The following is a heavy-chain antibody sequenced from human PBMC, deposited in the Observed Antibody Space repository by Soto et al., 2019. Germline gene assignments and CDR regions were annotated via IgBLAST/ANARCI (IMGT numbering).Heavy chain of an antibody. CDR2: IRDKSNNYAT. Sequence: EVQLVESGGGLVQPGGSLTLSCAASGFTFSDSTLHWVRQASGEGLEWVGRIRDKSNNYATSYAATIKGRFTISRDDSRNTSYLHMNSLKTEDTAVYYCTRPPPGSINGFDPWGQGTLVTVSS. CDR3: TRPPPGSINGFDP. V-gene: IGHV3-73*02. CDR1: GFTFSDST. J-gene: IGHJ5*02.